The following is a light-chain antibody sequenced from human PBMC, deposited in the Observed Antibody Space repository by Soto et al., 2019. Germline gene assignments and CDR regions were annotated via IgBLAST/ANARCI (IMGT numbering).Light chain of an antibody. CDR1: NSDVGAYNY. CDR3: CSYAGRYIYV. Sequence: QSVLTQPRSVSGSPGQSVTISCTGTNSDVGAYNYVSWYQQHPGKAPKLMIYDVSKRPSGVPDRFSGSKSGNTASLTISGLQAEDEADYYCCSYAGRYIYVFGTGPK. CDR2: DVS. J-gene: IGLJ1*01. V-gene: IGLV2-11*01.